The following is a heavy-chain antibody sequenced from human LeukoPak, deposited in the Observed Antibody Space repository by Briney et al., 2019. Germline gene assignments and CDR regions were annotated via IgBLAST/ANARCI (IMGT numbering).Heavy chain of an antibody. Sequence: GRSLRLSCAASGFTFSSYAMHWVRQAPGKGLEWVAVIPYDGSNKYYADSVKGRFTISRDNSKNTLYLQMNSLRAEDTAVYYCARDQNFDYWGQGTLVTVSS. J-gene: IGHJ4*02. CDR2: IPYDGSNK. CDR3: ARDQNFDY. V-gene: IGHV3-30-3*01. CDR1: GFTFSSYA.